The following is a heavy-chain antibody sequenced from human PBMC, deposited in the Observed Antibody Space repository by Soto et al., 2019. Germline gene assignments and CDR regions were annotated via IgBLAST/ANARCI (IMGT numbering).Heavy chain of an antibody. CDR3: ARGDSSGYYSFDY. V-gene: IGHV3-48*02. Sequence: EVQLVESGGGLVQPGGSLRLSCAASGFTFSSYSMNWVRQAPGKGLEWVSYISSSSSTIYYADSVKGRFTISRDNAKNSLYLQMNSLRDEDTAVYYWARGDSSGYYSFDYWGQGTLVTVSS. D-gene: IGHD3-22*01. CDR2: ISSSSSTI. J-gene: IGHJ4*02. CDR1: GFTFSSYS.